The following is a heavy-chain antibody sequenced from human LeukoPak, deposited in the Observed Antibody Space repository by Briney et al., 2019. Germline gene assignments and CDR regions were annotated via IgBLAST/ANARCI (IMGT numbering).Heavy chain of an antibody. CDR3: ARFLKNPVNRGGPANNYMDV. D-gene: IGHD4/OR15-4a*01. V-gene: IGHV1-8*01. CDR2: MNPKSGNT. J-gene: IGHJ6*03. Sequence: ASVKVSCKAAGYTFTTYDITWVRQATGQGLDWMGWMNPKSGNTLYAQKFQGRVTMSRNTSISTAYMELSSVRSDDTAVYYCARFLKNPVNRGGPANNYMDVWGKGTTVT. CDR1: GYTFTTYD.